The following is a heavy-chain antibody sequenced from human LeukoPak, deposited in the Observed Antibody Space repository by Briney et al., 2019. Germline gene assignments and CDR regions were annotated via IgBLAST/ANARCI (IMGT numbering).Heavy chain of an antibody. V-gene: IGHV3-74*01. J-gene: IGHJ4*02. CDR3: ARAIGPLDGDYYFDY. Sequence: GGSLRLSCAASGFTFSSYWMHWVRQAPGKGLVWVSRINSDGSSTSYADSVKGRFTISRDNSKNTLYLQMNSLRAEDTAVYYCARAIGPLDGDYYFDYWGQGTLVTVSS. CDR1: GFTFSSYW. CDR2: INSDGSST. D-gene: IGHD4-17*01.